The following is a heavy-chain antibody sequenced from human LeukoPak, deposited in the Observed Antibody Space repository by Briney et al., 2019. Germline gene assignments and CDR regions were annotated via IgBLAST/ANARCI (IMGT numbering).Heavy chain of an antibody. CDR3: ARVRSSSWLIDY. V-gene: IGHV1-18*01. CDR2: ISAYNGNT. Sequence: ASVKVSCKASGYTFTSYGISWVRQAPGQGLEWMGWISAYNGNTNYAPKLQGRVTMTTDTSTSTACMELRCLRSADRAVYYCARVRSSSWLIDYWGQGTLVSVSS. D-gene: IGHD6-13*01. J-gene: IGHJ4*02. CDR1: GYTFTSYG.